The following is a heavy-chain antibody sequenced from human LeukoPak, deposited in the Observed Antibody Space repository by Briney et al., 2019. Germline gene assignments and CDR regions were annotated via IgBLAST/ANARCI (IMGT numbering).Heavy chain of an antibody. Sequence: PGGSLRLSCAASGFTFSSYWMSWVRQVPGKGLEWVSSITRSSTYIHYADSVKGRFTISRDTAKNALYLQMNNLRAEDTAIYYCARAFYRPDGNNWFDSWGQGALVTVSS. CDR1: GFTFSSYW. J-gene: IGHJ5*01. CDR3: ARAFYRPDGNNWFDS. D-gene: IGHD1-14*01. V-gene: IGHV3-21*06. CDR2: ITRSSTYI.